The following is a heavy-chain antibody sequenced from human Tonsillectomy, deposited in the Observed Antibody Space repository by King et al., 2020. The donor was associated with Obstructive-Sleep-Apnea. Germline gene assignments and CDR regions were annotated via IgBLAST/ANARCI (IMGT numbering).Heavy chain of an antibody. V-gene: IGHV4-34*01. D-gene: IGHD5-12*01. Sequence: HVQLQQWGAGLLKPSETLSLPCAVYGGSFSGYYWSWIRQHPGKGLEWIGEINHSGSTNYNPSLKSRVTISGDTSKNQFSLKLSSVTAADTGVYYCSYSGYDEWAVSSDYWGQGTLVTVSS. CDR1: GGSFSGYY. CDR2: INHSGST. CDR3: SYSGYDEWAVSSDY. J-gene: IGHJ4*02.